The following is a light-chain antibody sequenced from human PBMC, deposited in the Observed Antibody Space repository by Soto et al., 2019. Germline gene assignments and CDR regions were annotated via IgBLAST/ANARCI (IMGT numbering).Light chain of an antibody. Sequence: DIQMTQSPSSLSASVGDRVTITCRASQSITYWLACYQQKPGRAPKLLIYDVFNLQSGVPSRFSGSGSGTEFTLTISSLQPDEAATYDFQQYHSFSFTFGQGTKLEIK. CDR2: DVF. CDR1: QSITYW. CDR3: QQYHSFSFT. V-gene: IGKV1-5*01. J-gene: IGKJ2*01.